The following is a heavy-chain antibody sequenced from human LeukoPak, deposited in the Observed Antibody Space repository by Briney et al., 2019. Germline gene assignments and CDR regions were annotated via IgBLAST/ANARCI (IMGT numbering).Heavy chain of an antibody. CDR1: GFTFSGYG. D-gene: IGHD6-19*01. Sequence: GGSLRLSCAASGFTFSGYGMHWVRQAPGKGLEWVAFIRYDGSNKYYADSVKGRFTISRDNSKNTLYLQMNSLRAEDTAVYYCAKDHGSGWLYYFDYWGQGTLVTVSS. CDR2: IRYDGSNK. J-gene: IGHJ4*02. V-gene: IGHV3-30*02. CDR3: AKDHGSGWLYYFDY.